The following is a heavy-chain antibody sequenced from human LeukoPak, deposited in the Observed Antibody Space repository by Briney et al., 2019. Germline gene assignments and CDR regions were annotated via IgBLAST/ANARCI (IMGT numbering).Heavy chain of an antibody. CDR1: GFTFSSYW. D-gene: IGHD1-26*01. CDR2: INQDGSEK. Sequence: GGSLRLSCAASGFTFSSYWMSWVRQAPGKGLEWVANINQDGSEKIYVDSVKGRFTISRDDAESSLYLQMNSLRVEDTAVYYCTRVRSGSYSHWFESWGQGTLVTVSS. V-gene: IGHV3-7*01. CDR3: TRVRSGSYSHWFES. J-gene: IGHJ5*01.